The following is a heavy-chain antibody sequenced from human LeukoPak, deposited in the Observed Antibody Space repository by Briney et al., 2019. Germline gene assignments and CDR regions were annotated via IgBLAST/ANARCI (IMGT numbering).Heavy chain of an antibody. V-gene: IGHV3-11*01. Sequence: PGGSLRLSFAASGFTFNYYYMSLIPQAPGKGLELVSYISSSCSTIYYADSVKGRFTISRHNAKNSLYLQMNSLRAEDTAVYYCARASGWYRSGDYWGQGTLVTVSS. D-gene: IGHD6-19*01. CDR2: ISSSCSTI. CDR3: ARASGWYRSGDY. CDR1: GFTFNYYY. J-gene: IGHJ4*02.